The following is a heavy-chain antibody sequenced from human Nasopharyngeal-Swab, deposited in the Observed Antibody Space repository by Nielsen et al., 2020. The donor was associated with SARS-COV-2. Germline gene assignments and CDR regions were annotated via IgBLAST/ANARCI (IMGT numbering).Heavy chain of an antibody. D-gene: IGHD2-2*01. J-gene: IGHJ6*03. CDR3: ARGLSGVVPAPILGLGPYYYFYYMDG. Sequence: GSLRLSCAVSGGSFSANYWGWIRQPPGKGLEWIGEINHSGSTNYNPSLKSRVTISVDTSKSQFSLKLTSVTAADTSVYYCARGLSGVVPAPILGLGPYYYFYYMDGWGKGTTVTVSS. V-gene: IGHV4-34*01. CDR1: GGSFSANY. CDR2: INHSGST.